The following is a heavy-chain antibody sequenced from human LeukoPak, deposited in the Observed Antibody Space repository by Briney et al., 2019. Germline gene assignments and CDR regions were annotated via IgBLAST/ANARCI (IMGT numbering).Heavy chain of an antibody. D-gene: IGHD6-13*01. CDR1: GFTFNNYG. Sequence: GGSLRLSCAASGFTFNNYGMHYVRHAPGKGLECVAVISDDRRNKNYADSVKGRFTISRDSSNNTLYLQMNSLRAEDIGVYFCAKDRETTASGTFDFRGQGTLVTVSS. CDR3: AKDRETTASGTFDF. V-gene: IGHV3-30*18. CDR2: ISDDRRNK. J-gene: IGHJ4*02.